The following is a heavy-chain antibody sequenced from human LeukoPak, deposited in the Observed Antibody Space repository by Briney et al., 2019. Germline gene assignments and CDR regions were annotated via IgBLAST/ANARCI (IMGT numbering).Heavy chain of an antibody. CDR1: GFTFSSYG. D-gene: IGHD5-18*01. Sequence: PGGSLRLSCAASGFTFSSYGMHWVRQAPGKGLEWVAVISYDGSNKYYADSVKGRFTISRDNSKNTLYLQMNSLRAEDTAVYYCASSPGIQLGLIAYWGQGTLVTVSS. V-gene: IGHV3-30*03. CDR3: ASSPGIQLGLIAY. CDR2: ISYDGSNK. J-gene: IGHJ4*02.